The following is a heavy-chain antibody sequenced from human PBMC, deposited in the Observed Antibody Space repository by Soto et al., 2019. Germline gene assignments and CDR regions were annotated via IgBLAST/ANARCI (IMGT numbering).Heavy chain of an antibody. J-gene: IGHJ4*02. Sequence: GESLKISCKGSGYSFTSYWISWVRQMPGKGLEWMGRIDPSDSYTNYSPSFQGHVTISADKSISTAYLQWSSLKASDTAMYYCARQGPYYDSRGYDYFDYWGQGTLVTVSS. D-gene: IGHD3-22*01. CDR2: IDPSDSYT. CDR1: GYSFTSYW. V-gene: IGHV5-10-1*01. CDR3: ARQGPYYDSRGYDYFDY.